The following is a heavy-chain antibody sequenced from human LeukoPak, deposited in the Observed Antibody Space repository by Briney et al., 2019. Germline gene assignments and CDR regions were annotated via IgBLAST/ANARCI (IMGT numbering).Heavy chain of an antibody. J-gene: IGHJ4*02. CDR3: ATIEYAYVMNLAY. D-gene: IGHD3-10*02. CDR2: IKSRYDGGTT. V-gene: IGHV3-15*01. Sequence: GGSLRLSCAASGFIFGSAWLSWVRRSQGKGLEWIGRIKSRYDGGTTDYAAPVRGRFSISRDDSKDTLYLQMDILRAEDTGIYYCATIEYAYVMNLAYWGQGTLVTVSS. CDR1: GFIFGSAW.